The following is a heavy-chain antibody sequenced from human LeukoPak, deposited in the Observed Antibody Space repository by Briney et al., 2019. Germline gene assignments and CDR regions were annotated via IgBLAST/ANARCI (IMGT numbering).Heavy chain of an antibody. V-gene: IGHV3-23*01. CDR3: AKVGEYSSQPHDTPLPLPYFDY. J-gene: IGHJ4*02. CDR2: ISGSGGST. D-gene: IGHD6-13*01. Sequence: PGGSLRLSCAASGFTFSSYAMSWVRQAPGKGLEWVSAISGSGGSTYYADSVKGRFTISRDNSKNTLYLQMNSLRAEDTAVYYCAKVGEYSSQPHDTPLPLPYFDYWGQGTLVTVSS. CDR1: GFTFSSYA.